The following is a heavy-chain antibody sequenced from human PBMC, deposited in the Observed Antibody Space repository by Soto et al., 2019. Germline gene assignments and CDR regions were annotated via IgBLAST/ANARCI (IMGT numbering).Heavy chain of an antibody. D-gene: IGHD3-9*01. J-gene: IGHJ3*02. Sequence: QVQLQESGPGLVKPSQTLSLTCTVSGGSISSGGYYWSWIRQHPGKGLEWIGYIYYSGSTYYNPYLKSRVTISVDTSKNQFSLKLSSVTAADTAVSYCARDTPRPAGYPRLDAFDIWGQGTMVTVSS. V-gene: IGHV4-31*03. CDR1: GGSISSGGYY. CDR2: IYYSGST. CDR3: ARDTPRPAGYPRLDAFDI.